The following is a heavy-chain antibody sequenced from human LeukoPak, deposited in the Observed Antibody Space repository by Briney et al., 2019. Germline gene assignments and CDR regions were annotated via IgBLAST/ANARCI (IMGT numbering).Heavy chain of an antibody. CDR2: MYYSGSP. Sequence: SETLSLTCNVSGGSITSNYWTWIRQPPGKGLEWMGYMYYSGSPNYNPPLKSRLTISLDTSRNQFSLKLSSATAADTAVYYCARVHTSSPYFDYWDQGTLVTVSS. J-gene: IGHJ4*02. V-gene: IGHV4-59*01. CDR3: ARVHTSSPYFDY. D-gene: IGHD6-6*01. CDR1: GGSITSNY.